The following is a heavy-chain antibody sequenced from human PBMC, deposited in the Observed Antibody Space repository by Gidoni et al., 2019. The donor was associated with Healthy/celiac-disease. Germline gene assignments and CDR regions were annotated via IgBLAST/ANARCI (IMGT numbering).Heavy chain of an antibody. J-gene: IGHJ5*02. CDR2: ISSSSSYT. CDR1: GFTFSDYY. CDR3: ARDVGSGHPDP. Sequence: QVQLVESGGGLVKPGGSLRLSCAASGFTFSDYYLSWIRQAPGKGLEWVSYISSSSSYTNYADSVKGRFTISRDNAKNSLYLQMNSLRAEDTAVYYCARDVGSGHPDPWGQGTLVTVSS. D-gene: IGHD3-3*01. V-gene: IGHV3-11*05.